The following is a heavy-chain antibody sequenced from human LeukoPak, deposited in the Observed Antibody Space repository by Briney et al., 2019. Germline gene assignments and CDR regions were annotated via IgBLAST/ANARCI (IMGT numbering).Heavy chain of an antibody. V-gene: IGHV4-34*01. CDR3: ARGSGSSWFNY. D-gene: IGHD6-13*01. CDR2: INHSGST. CDR1: GGSFSGYY. J-gene: IGHJ4*02. Sequence: SETLSLTCAVYGGSFSGYYWSWIRQPPGKGLEWIGEINHSGSTNYNPSLKSRVTISVDTSKNQFSLKLSSVTAADTAVYYCARGSGSSWFNYWGQGTLVTVSS.